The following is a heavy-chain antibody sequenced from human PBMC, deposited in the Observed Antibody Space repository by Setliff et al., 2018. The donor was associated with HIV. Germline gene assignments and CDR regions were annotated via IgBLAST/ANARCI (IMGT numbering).Heavy chain of an antibody. J-gene: IGHJ3*02. D-gene: IGHD2-21*01. V-gene: IGHV1-8*02. CDR2: MNPNSGNT. CDR1: GYTFSSYD. CDR3: ATSTLGWSDDAFDI. Sequence: ASVKVSFKASGYTFSSYDINWVRQATGQGLEWMGWMNPNSGNTGYAQKFQGRVTMTRNTAISTAYMELRRLKSEDTAVYYCATSTLGWSDDAFDIWGQGTMVTV.